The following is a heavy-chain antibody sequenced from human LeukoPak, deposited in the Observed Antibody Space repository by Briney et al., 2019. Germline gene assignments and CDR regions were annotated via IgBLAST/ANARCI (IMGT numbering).Heavy chain of an antibody. CDR2: MNPNSGNT. Sequence: ASVKVSCKASGYTFTSYVINWVRQATGQGLEWMGWMNPNSGNTGYAQKFQGRVTMTRNTSISTAYMELSSLRSEDTAVYYCARSQPTNYDFWSGYYYYYYYMDVWGKGTTVTVSS. J-gene: IGHJ6*03. D-gene: IGHD3-3*01. V-gene: IGHV1-8*01. CDR3: ARSQPTNYDFWSGYYYYYYYMDV. CDR1: GYTFTSYV.